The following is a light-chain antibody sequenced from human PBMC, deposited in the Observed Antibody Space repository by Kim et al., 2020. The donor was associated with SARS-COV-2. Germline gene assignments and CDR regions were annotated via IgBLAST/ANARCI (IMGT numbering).Light chain of an antibody. CDR2: EVT. CDR1: SSDVGNYNR. V-gene: IGLV2-18*02. Sequence: GQSVIISCTGTSSDVGNYNRVSWYQQPPGTAPKLMIYEVTNRPSGVPDRFSGSKSGNTASLTISGLQAEDEADYFCSSYTSTSTWMFGGGTQLTVL. CDR3: SSYTSTSTWM. J-gene: IGLJ3*02.